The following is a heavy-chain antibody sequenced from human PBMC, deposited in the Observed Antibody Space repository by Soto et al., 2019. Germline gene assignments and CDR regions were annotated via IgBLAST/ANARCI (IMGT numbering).Heavy chain of an antibody. CDR1: GFTFRNYA. J-gene: IGHJ4*02. CDR2: ISVSGGST. D-gene: IGHD3-22*01. V-gene: IGHV3-23*01. Sequence: GGSLRLSCAASGFTFRNYAMNWVRQAPGKGLEWVSGISVSGGSTYYADSVKGRFTVSRDNSKNTVFLQMNSLRAEDTAVYFCAKGMYYYDSSGYRLFDYWGQVTLFTVSS. CDR3: AKGMYYYDSSGYRLFDY.